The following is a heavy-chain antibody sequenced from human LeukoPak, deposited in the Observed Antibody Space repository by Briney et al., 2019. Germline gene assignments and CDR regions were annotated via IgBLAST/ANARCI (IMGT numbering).Heavy chain of an antibody. J-gene: IGHJ4*02. V-gene: IGHV3-48*03. D-gene: IGHD1-26*01. CDR1: GFTFSTYE. CDR3: ARRAYSGNYLTFDY. Sequence: GGSLRLSCAASGFTFSTYEMNWVRQAPGKGLEWVSYISSSGSTVYYADSVKGRFTISRDNARNSLYLQMNSLRAEGTAVYYCARRAYSGNYLTFDYWGQGTLVTVSS. CDR2: ISSSGSTV.